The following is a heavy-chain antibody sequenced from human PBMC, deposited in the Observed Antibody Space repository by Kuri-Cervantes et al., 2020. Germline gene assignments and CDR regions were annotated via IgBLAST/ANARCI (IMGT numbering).Heavy chain of an antibody. CDR1: GGSFSGYY. J-gene: IGHJ5*02. V-gene: IGHV4-34*01. Sequence: SETLSLTCAVYGGSFSGYYWSWIRQPPGKGLEWIGEINHSGSTNYNPSLKSRVTISVDTSKNQFSLKLSSVTAADTAVYYCARLVTTSWFDPWGQGTLVTVSS. CDR2: INHSGST. D-gene: IGHD4-11*01. CDR3: ARLVTTSWFDP.